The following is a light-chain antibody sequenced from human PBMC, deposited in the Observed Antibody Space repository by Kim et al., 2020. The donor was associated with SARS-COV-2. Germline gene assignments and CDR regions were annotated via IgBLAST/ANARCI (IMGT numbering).Light chain of an antibody. CDR2: YDS. CDR1: NIASKS. J-gene: IGLJ2*01. V-gene: IGLV3-21*04. CDR3: QVWDSSSDHVV. Sequence: APGKTARITCGGNNIASKSVLWYQQKPGQAPVLVIYYDSDRPSGIPWRFSGSNSGNTATLTISRVEAGDEADYYCQVWDSSSDHVVFGGGTQLTVL.